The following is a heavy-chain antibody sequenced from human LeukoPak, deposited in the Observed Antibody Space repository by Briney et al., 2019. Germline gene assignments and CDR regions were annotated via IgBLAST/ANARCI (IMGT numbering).Heavy chain of an antibody. D-gene: IGHD5-12*01. Sequence: GASVTVSCKASGYTFTSYCMHWVRQAPGQGLEWMGLINPSGGSTSYAQKFQGRVTMTRDTSISTAYMELSRLRSDDTAVYYCAREGLGVEMATNDAFDIWGQGTMVTVSS. CDR3: AREGLGVEMATNDAFDI. CDR2: INPSGGST. J-gene: IGHJ3*02. V-gene: IGHV1-2*06. CDR1: GYTFTSYC.